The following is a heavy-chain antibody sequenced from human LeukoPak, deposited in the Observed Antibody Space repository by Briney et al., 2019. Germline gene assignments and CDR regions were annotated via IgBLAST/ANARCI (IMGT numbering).Heavy chain of an antibody. CDR1: GGAISSGGYY. Sequence: PSETLSLTCTVSGGAISSGGYYWSWIRQHPGKGLEWIGYIYYSGSTYYNPSLKSRVTISVDTSKNQFSLKLSSVTAADTAVYYCARVVGVGATSAFDIWGQGTMVTVSS. D-gene: IGHD1-26*01. V-gene: IGHV4-31*03. CDR3: ARVVGVGATSAFDI. CDR2: IYYSGST. J-gene: IGHJ3*02.